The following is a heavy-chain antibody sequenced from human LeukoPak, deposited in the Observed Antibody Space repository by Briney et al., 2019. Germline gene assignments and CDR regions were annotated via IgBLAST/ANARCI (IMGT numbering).Heavy chain of an antibody. Sequence: GASVKVSCKASGYTLTGYYMHWVRQAPGQGLEWMGWINPNSGGTNYAQKFQGRVTMTRDTSISTAYMELSRLRSDDTAVYYCARDPAYSSSWYSDNWFDPWGQGTLVTVSS. V-gene: IGHV1-2*02. CDR2: INPNSGGT. CDR3: ARDPAYSSSWYSDNWFDP. CDR1: GYTLTGYY. J-gene: IGHJ5*02. D-gene: IGHD6-13*01.